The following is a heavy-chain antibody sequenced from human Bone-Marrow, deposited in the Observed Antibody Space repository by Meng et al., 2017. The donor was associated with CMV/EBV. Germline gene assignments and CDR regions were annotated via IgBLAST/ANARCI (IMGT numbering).Heavy chain of an antibody. D-gene: IGHD3-22*01. V-gene: IGHV3-74*01. CDR2: INSDGSST. CDR1: GFTFSSYW. J-gene: IGHJ6*02. CDR3: ASIGGTMIPTRRGYYGMDV. Sequence: GESLKISCAASGFTFSSYWMYWVRQAPGKGLVWVSRINSDGSSTSYADSVKGRFTISRDNAKNTLYLQMNSLRAEDTAVYYCASIGGTMIPTRRGYYGMDVWGQGTTVTVSS.